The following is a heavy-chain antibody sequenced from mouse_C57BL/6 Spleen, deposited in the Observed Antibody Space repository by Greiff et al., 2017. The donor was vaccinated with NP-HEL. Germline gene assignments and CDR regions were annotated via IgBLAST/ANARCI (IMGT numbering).Heavy chain of an antibody. Sequence: QVQLQQSDAELVKPGASVKISCKVSGYTFTDYTIHWMKQRPEQGLEWIGYIYPGDGSTKYIEKFKGKATLTADKSSSTAYMQLSSLTSEDSAVYFCARERAYGNCCSMEYWGQGTSVTVSS. CDR3: ARERAYGNCCSMEY. CDR2: IYPGDGST. V-gene: IGHV1-78*01. D-gene: IGHD2-1*01. J-gene: IGHJ4*01. CDR1: GYTFTDYT.